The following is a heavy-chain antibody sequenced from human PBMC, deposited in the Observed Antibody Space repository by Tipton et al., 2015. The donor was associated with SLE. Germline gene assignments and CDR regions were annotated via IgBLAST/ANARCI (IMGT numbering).Heavy chain of an antibody. V-gene: IGHV1-18*01. CDR1: GYTFTSYG. CDR3: ARDQRPYYYYYGMDV. Sequence: QLVQSGAEVKKPGASVKVSCKASGYTFTSYGISWVRQAPGQGLEWMGWISAYNGNTNYAQKLQGRVTMTTDTSTSTAYMELRSLRPDDTAVYYCARDQRPYYYYYGMDVWGQGTTVTVSS. CDR2: ISAYNGNT. J-gene: IGHJ6*02.